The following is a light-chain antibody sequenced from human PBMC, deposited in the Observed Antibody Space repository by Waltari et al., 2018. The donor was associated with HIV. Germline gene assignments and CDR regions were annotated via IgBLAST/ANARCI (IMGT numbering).Light chain of an antibody. Sequence: QSVLTQSPSASATPGQRVTMSCSGSNSNIEWNSVSWYPQPPGPAPKLLIYRNTQRPSGVPDRFSGSKSGTSASLAISGLRSEDEGDYYCAAWDDSLTVVLFGGGTKLTVL. CDR3: AAWDDSLTVVL. J-gene: IGLJ3*02. CDR1: NSNIEWNS. V-gene: IGLV1-47*01. CDR2: RNT.